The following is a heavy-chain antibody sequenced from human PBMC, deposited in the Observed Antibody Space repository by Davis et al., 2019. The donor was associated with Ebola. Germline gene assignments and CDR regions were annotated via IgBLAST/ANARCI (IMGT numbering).Heavy chain of an antibody. J-gene: IGHJ5*02. Sequence: GESLKISCAASGFTVSSNYMSWVRQAPGKGLEWVSVIYSGGSTYYADSVKGRFTISRDNSKNTLYLQMNSLRDEDTAVYYCARGRNWFDPWGQGTLVTVSS. CDR3: ARGRNWFDP. CDR1: GFTVSSNY. CDR2: IYSGGST. V-gene: IGHV3-66*01.